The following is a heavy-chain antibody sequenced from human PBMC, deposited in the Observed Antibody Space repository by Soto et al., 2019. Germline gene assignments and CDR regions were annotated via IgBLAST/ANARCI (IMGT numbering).Heavy chain of an antibody. V-gene: IGHV4-59*01. J-gene: IGHJ4*02. CDR2: IYYSGST. Sequence: SETLSLTCTVSGGSISSYYWSWIRQPPGKGLEWIGYIYYSGSTNYNPSLKSRVTISVDTSKNQFSLKLSSVTAADTAVYYCARGYSGYDLVPLFDYWGQGTLVTVS. CDR3: ARGYSGYDLVPLFDY. CDR1: GGSISSYY. D-gene: IGHD5-12*01.